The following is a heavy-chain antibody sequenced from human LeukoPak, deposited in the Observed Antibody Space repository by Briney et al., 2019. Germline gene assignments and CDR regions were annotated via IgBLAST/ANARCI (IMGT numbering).Heavy chain of an antibody. D-gene: IGHD2-15*01. J-gene: IGHJ4*02. CDR2: SSADGSSA. CDR1: GFALSGYW. Sequence: GGSLRLSCTASGFALSGYWMHWVRRAPGKGLVWVSRSSADGSSAVYADSVKGRFTISRDNARNTLYLQMNSLRPEDTATYFCTRVVVGATGLFDSWGQGTLVTVSS. V-gene: IGHV3-74*01. CDR3: TRVVVGATGLFDS.